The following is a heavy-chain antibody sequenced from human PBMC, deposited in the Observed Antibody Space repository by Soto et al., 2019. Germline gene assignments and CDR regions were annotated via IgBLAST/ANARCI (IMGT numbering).Heavy chain of an antibody. D-gene: IGHD2-21*01. J-gene: IGHJ4*02. CDR3: AVPKDYDCCLDS. V-gene: IGHV1-3*01. CDR1: GYNFTWYN. CDR2: INAGNGNT. Sequence: QVQLVQSGAEVKKPGASVKVSCKTSGYNFTWYNMHWVRQAPGQRLEWMGWINAGNGNTKYSQKFQGRVSITRDTSANTAYMELSSLISEDTAVYYCAVPKDYDCCLDSWGQGTLVTVSS.